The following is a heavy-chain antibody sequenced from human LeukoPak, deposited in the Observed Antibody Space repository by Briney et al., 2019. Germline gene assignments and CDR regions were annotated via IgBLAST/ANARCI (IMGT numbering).Heavy chain of an antibody. D-gene: IGHD3-9*01. CDR2: ISAYNGNT. V-gene: IGHV1-18*04. CDR1: GYTFTSYG. CDR3: ARDRFRDILTGYYCFDY. J-gene: IGHJ4*02. Sequence: ASVKVSCKASGYTFTSYGISRVRQAPGQGLEWMGWISAYNGNTNYAQKLQGRVTMTTDTSTSTAYMELRSLRSDDTAVYYCARDRFRDILTGYYCFDYWGQGTLVTVSS.